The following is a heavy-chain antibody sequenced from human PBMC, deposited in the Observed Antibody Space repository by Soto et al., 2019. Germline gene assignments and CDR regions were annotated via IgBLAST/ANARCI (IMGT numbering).Heavy chain of an antibody. J-gene: IGHJ4*02. V-gene: IGHV3-30*03. D-gene: IGHD3-10*01. CDR3: VGGQYYFDY. Sequence: QVQLVESGGGVLQPGRSLRLSCAASGFPFSSYGMHWVREAPGKGLEWVAVISYDGSNKYYADSVKGRFTISRDNSASTLYLQMNSLRPEDTALYYCVGGQYYFDYRGQGTLVTVSP. CDR2: ISYDGSNK. CDR1: GFPFSSYG.